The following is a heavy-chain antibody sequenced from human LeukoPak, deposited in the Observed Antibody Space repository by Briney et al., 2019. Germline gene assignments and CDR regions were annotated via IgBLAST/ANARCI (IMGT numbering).Heavy chain of an antibody. J-gene: IGHJ4*02. CDR2: INHSGST. CDR1: GGSFSGYY. Sequence: SEILPLTCAVYGGSFSGYYWSWIRQPPGKGLEWIGEINHSGSTNYNPSLKSRVTISVDTSKNQFSLKLSSVTAADTAVYYCARGTTVPYFDYWGQGTLVTVSS. CDR3: ARGTTVPYFDY. V-gene: IGHV4-34*01. D-gene: IGHD4-17*01.